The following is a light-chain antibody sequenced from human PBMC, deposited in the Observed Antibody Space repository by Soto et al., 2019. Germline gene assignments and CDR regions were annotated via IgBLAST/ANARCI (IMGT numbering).Light chain of an antibody. V-gene: IGKV1-39*01. CDR2: AAY. J-gene: IGKJ5*01. CDR1: QSIGKH. CDR3: QKGYTSEIN. Sequence: DIQMTQSPSSLSASVVDRINITFLASQSIGKHLNWYQQKPGKANKFLIYAAYNLQSGVTSRFSGSGSGTDFTLTVKSMQPEDFATYYRQKGYTSEINFGKGTRREIK.